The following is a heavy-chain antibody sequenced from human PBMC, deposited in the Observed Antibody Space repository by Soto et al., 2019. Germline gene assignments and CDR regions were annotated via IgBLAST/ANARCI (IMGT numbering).Heavy chain of an antibody. V-gene: IGHV3-23*01. Sequence: GGSLRLSCAASGFTFSSYAMSWVRQAPGKGLEWVSAISGSGGSTYYADSVKGRFTISRDNSKNTLYLQMNSLRAEDTAVYYCATRYSGYDSDYYFDYWGQGTLVTVSS. CDR2: ISGSGGST. CDR3: ATRYSGYDSDYYFDY. J-gene: IGHJ4*02. D-gene: IGHD5-12*01. CDR1: GFTFSSYA.